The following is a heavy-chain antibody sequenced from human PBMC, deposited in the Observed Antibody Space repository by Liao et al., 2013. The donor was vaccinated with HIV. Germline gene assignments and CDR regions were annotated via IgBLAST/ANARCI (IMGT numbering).Heavy chain of an antibody. CDR1: GGSISSYY. V-gene: IGHV4-4*07. J-gene: IGHJ3*02. Sequence: QVQLQESGPGLVKPSETLSLTCTVSGGSISSYYWSWIRQPAGKGLEWIGRIYTSGSTNYNPSLKSRVTISVDTSRNQFSLRLNSVTAADTALYYCARDYENYGKAFDIWGQGTMVTVSS. D-gene: IGHD1-7*01. CDR2: IYTSGST. CDR3: ARDYENYGKAFDI.